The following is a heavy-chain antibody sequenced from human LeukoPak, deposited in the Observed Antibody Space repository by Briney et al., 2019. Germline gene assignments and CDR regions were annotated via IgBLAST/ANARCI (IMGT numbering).Heavy chain of an antibody. V-gene: IGHV3-7*01. Sequence: EGSLRLSCAASGFTFSSYWMSWVRQAPGKGLEWVANIKQDGSEKYYVDSVKGRFTISRDNAKNSLYLQMNSLRAEDTAVYYCARVWELPDFDYWGQGTLVTVSS. CDR1: GFTFSSYW. J-gene: IGHJ4*02. CDR3: ARVWELPDFDY. CDR2: IKQDGSEK. D-gene: IGHD1-26*01.